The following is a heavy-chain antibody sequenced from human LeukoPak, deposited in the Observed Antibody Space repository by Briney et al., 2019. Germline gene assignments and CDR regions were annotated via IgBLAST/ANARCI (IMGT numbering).Heavy chain of an antibody. J-gene: IGHJ5*02. CDR2: INHSGST. D-gene: IGHD6-6*01. CDR1: GGSVSSGSYY. CDR3: ARGKIAARRLYNWFDP. Sequence: SETLSLTCTVSGGSVSSGSYYWSWIRQPPGKGLEWIGEINHSGSTNYNPSLKSRVTISVDTSKNQFSLKLSSVTAADTAVYYCARGKIAARRLYNWFDPWGQGTLVTVSS. V-gene: IGHV4-39*07.